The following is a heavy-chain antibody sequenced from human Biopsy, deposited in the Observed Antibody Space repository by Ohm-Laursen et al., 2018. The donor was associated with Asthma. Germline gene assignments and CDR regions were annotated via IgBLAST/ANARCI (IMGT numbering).Heavy chain of an antibody. D-gene: IGHD3-22*01. J-gene: IGHJ4*02. Sequence: SETLSLTCTVSGGSVSSGSHYWSWIRQPPGKGLEWIGYISYRGSTNYNPSLKSRVTISVDTSKNQFSLKLSSVTAADTAVYYCARAQDYYDSRGYYRSFDYWGQGTLVTVSS. CDR3: ARAQDYYDSRGYYRSFDY. CDR2: ISYRGST. V-gene: IGHV4-61*01. CDR1: GGSVSSGSHY.